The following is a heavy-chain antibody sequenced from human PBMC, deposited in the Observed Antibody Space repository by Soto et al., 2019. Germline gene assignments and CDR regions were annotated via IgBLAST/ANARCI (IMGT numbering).Heavy chain of an antibody. V-gene: IGHV2-5*02. D-gene: IGHD6-13*01. J-gene: IGHJ1*01. CDR2: IYWDDDK. CDR3: ARHSSSWYEVEYFQH. CDR1: EFSLSTSGVG. Sequence: KESGPTLVKPTQTLTLTCTFSEFSLSTSGVGVGGIHQPPGKALEWLALIYWDDDKRYSPSLKSRLTITKDTSKNQVVLTMTNMDPVDTATYYCARHSSSWYEVEYFQHWGQGTLVTVSS.